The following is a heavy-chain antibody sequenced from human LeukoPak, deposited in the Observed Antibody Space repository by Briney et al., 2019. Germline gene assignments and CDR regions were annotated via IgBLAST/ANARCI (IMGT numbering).Heavy chain of an antibody. D-gene: IGHD5-12*01. CDR3: TRRGYSGDAFDI. CDR1: GYRLTSYW. J-gene: IGHJ3*02. Sequence: GESLKNSCKGSGYRLTSYWISWVRQPPGKGLEWMGRIDPSDSYTKYSPSFQGHVTISADKSSSTAYLQWSSLKASDTAMYYCTRRGYSGDAFDIWGQGTMVTVSS. CDR2: IDPSDSYT. V-gene: IGHV5-10-1*01.